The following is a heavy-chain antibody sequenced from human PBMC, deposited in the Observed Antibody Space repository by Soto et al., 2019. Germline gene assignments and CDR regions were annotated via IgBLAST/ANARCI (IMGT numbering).Heavy chain of an antibody. D-gene: IGHD6-6*01. CDR2: ISGSGGST. Sequence: GGSLRLSCAASGFTFSSYSMNWVRQAPGKGLEWVSAISGSGGSTYYADSVKGRFTISRDNSKNTLYLQMNSLRAEDTAVYYCAKSSSSSSSIYYYYGMDVWGQGTTVTVSS. J-gene: IGHJ6*02. CDR1: GFTFSSYS. CDR3: AKSSSSSSSIYYYYGMDV. V-gene: IGHV3-23*01.